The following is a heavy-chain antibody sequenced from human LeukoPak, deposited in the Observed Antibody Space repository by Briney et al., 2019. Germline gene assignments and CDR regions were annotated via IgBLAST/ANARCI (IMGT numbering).Heavy chain of an antibody. CDR3: AKDIGGAVAAYFDY. CDR2: ISWNSGSI. J-gene: IGHJ4*02. V-gene: IGHV3-9*03. CDR1: GLTFHDYA. Sequence: GGSLRLSCAASGLTFHDYAMHWVRQAPGKCLEWVSGISWNSGSIGYADSVKGRFTISRDNAKNSLYLQMNSLRAEDMALYYCAKDIGGAVAAYFDYWGQGTLVTVSS. D-gene: IGHD6-19*01.